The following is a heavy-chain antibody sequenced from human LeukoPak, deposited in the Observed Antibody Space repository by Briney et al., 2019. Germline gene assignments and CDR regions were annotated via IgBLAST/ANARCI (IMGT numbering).Heavy chain of an antibody. CDR1: GGSISSGGYS. V-gene: IGHV4-30-2*01. Sequence: SETLSPTCAVSGGSISSGGYSWSWIRQPPGKGLEWIGYIYHSGSTYYNPSLKSRVTISVDRSKNQFSLKLSSVTAADTAVYYCARGRYFDWGLDYWGQGTLVTVSS. J-gene: IGHJ4*02. D-gene: IGHD3-9*01. CDR2: IYHSGST. CDR3: ARGRYFDWGLDY.